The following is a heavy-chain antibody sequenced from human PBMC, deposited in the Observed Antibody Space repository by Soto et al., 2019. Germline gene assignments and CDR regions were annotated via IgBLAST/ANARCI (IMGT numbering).Heavy chain of an antibody. J-gene: IGHJ4*02. D-gene: IGHD2-2*01. V-gene: IGHV3-23*01. CDR1: GFTFSSYA. CDR3: AKAHRTQSTDLPSAAFDY. CDR2: ISGSGGST. Sequence: GGSLRLSCAASGFTFSSYAMSWVRQAPGKGLELVSAISGSGGSTYYADSVKGRFTISRDNSKNTLYLQMNSLGAEDTAVYYCAKAHRTQSTDLPSAAFDYWGQGTLVTVSS.